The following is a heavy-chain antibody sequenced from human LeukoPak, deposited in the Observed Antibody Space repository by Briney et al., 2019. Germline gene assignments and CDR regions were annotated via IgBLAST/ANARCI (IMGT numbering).Heavy chain of an antibody. CDR1: GFNFSSYG. D-gene: IGHD6-19*01. CDR2: IWFDGSNI. V-gene: IGHV3-33*01. J-gene: IGHJ4*02. CDR3: ARDSLPMAVTGPFDH. Sequence: GGSLRLSCAASGFNFSSYGIHWVRQAPGKGLEWVTSIWFDGSNIHYADSVKGRVIISRDNSKSALYLQVNSLRAEDTAIYYCARDSLPMAVTGPFDHWGQGALVTVSS.